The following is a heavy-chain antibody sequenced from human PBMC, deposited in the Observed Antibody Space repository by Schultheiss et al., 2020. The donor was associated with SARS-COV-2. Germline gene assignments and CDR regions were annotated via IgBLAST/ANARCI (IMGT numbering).Heavy chain of an antibody. D-gene: IGHD3-22*01. Sequence: GESLKISCAASGFTFSSYAMSWVRQAPGKGLEWVSTISDSGGSTYYADSVKGRFTISRDNSKNTLYLQMNSLRVEDTAIYYCAKTGHYDSDNYYQTDFDHWGQGTLVTVSS. J-gene: IGHJ4*02. CDR1: GFTFSSYA. CDR3: AKTGHYDSDNYYQTDFDH. V-gene: IGHV3-23*01. CDR2: ISDSGGST.